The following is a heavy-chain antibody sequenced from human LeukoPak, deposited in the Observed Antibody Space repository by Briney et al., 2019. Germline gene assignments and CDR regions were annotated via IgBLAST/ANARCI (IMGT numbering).Heavy chain of an antibody. J-gene: IGHJ4*02. CDR3: AKVTVGVRGLHFDD. Sequence: SETLSLTCAVSGGSISSSSYYWGWIRQPPGKGLEWIGSIYYSGNTYYNSSLKSRVTISVDTSKNQFALKLSSVTAADTAVYYCAKVTVGVRGLHFDDWGQGTLVTVSS. V-gene: IGHV4-39*01. CDR2: IYYSGNT. D-gene: IGHD3-10*01. CDR1: GGSISSSSYY.